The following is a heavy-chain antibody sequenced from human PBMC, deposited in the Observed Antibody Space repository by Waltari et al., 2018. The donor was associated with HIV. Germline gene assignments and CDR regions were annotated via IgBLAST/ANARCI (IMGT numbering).Heavy chain of an antibody. CDR2: TYSSGNT. V-gene: IGHV4-4*07. CDR3: ARAWTTVTGGWFDP. J-gene: IGHJ5*02. CDR1: GGSINNDY. D-gene: IGHD4-17*01. Sequence: QVLLQESGPGLVKPSETLSLTCTVSGGSINNDYWSWLRQPAGKGLEWIGRTYSSGNTNYNPSLKSRLSMSVDTSKNQFSLILTSVTAADTAVYYCARAWTTVTGGWFDPWGQGTLVIVSS.